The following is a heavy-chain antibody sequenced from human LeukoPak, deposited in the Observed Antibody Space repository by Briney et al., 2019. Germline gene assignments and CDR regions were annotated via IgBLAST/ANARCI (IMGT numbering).Heavy chain of an antibody. CDR2: INGAGDNT. J-gene: IGHJ4*02. CDR1: GYTLSSHG. Sequence: GGSLRLSCAASGYTLSSHGLTWVRQAPGKGLEWVSTINGAGDNTYYAETVGGRFTISRDNSKNTLYLQMHSLRAEDTAIYYCAKVSVCYGCYLDYWGQGTLVTVS. CDR3: AKVSVCYGCYLDY. V-gene: IGHV3-23*01. D-gene: IGHD3-16*01.